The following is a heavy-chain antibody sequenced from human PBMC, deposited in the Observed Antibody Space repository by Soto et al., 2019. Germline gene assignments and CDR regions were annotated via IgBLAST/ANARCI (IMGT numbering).Heavy chain of an antibody. CDR1: GGSVNSGNYY. D-gene: IGHD1-1*01. V-gene: IGHV4-34*01. J-gene: IGHJ3*02. CDR2: MSHSGGT. CDR3: ARVERGTATTVVDAFDI. Sequence: QVQLQQWGAGLLKPSETLSLTCAVFGGSVNSGNYYWSWIRQPPGKGLEWIVEMSHSGGTHFNPSLKSRVTISVDTSKNQFSLKMSSVTAAATALYYCARVERGTATTVVDAFDIWGPGTMVTVSS.